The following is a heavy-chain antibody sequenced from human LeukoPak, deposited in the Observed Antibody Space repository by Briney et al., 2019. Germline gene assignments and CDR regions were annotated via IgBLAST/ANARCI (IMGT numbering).Heavy chain of an antibody. CDR3: ARERIGSGYWFDY. D-gene: IGHD3-22*01. CDR2: INPSGGST. Sequence: ASVKVSCKASGGTFSSYGISWVRQAPGQGLEWMGIINPSGGSTSYAQKFQGRVTMTRDTSTSTVYMELSSLRSEDTAVYYCARERIGSGYWFDYWGQGTLVTVSS. V-gene: IGHV1-46*01. J-gene: IGHJ4*02. CDR1: GGTFSSYG.